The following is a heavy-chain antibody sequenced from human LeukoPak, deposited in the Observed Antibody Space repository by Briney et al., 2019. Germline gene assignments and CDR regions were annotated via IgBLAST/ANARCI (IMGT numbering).Heavy chain of an antibody. J-gene: IGHJ6*02. Sequence: SETLSLTCAVSGGSISSSNWWSWVRQPPGKGLEWIGEIYHSGSTNYNPSLKSRVTISVDKSKNQFSLKLGSVTAADTAVYYCARVAYTGYSSSWYPNPYYYGMDVWGQGTTVTVSS. CDR3: ARVAYTGYSSSWYPNPYYYGMDV. CDR1: GGSISSSNW. V-gene: IGHV4-4*02. D-gene: IGHD6-13*01. CDR2: IYHSGST.